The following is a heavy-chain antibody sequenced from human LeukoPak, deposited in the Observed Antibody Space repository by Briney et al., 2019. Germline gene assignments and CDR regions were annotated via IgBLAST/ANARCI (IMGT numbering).Heavy chain of an antibody. J-gene: IGHJ4*02. CDR2: IYYSGST. D-gene: IGHD3-22*01. Sequence: SETLSLTCTVSGGSISSSSYYWGWIRQPPGKGLEWIGRIYYSGSTYYNPSLKSRVTISVDTAKNQFSLKLSSVTAADTAVYYCARDQYYYDSSGYYRFDYWGQGTLVTVSS. CDR3: ARDQYYYDSSGYYRFDY. CDR1: GGSISSSSYY. V-gene: IGHV4-39*07.